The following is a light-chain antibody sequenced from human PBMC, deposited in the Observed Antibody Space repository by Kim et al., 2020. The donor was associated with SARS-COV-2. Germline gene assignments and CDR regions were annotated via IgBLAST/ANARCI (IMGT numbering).Light chain of an antibody. Sequence: ASLGDRVTIVCRASQNIGVFLHWYQQRPGRAPDLLIYAASSLHSGVPSRFSGSGSGTDFTLTINNLQPEDVATYFCHQTDTTPQTFGQGTKVDIK. CDR1: QNIGVF. J-gene: IGKJ1*01. V-gene: IGKV1-39*01. CDR3: HQTDTTPQT. CDR2: AAS.